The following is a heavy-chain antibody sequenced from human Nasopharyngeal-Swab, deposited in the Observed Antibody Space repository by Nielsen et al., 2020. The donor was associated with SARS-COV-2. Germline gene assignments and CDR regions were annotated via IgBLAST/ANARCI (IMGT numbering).Heavy chain of an antibody. J-gene: IGHJ4*02. D-gene: IGHD7-27*01. CDR2: IIPTLNTP. CDR3: ARVSGDPSGPADS. V-gene: IGHV1-69*16. Sequence: WVRQAPGQGFEWMGGIIPTLNTPNYARKFQGRISITTDDSTSTAYLELRSPRSDDTAVYYCARVSGDPSGPADSWGQGTLVTVSS.